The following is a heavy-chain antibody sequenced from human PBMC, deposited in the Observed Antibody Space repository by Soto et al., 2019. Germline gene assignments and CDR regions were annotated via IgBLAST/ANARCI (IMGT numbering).Heavy chain of an antibody. CDR1: GGSISSYY. V-gene: IGHV4-59*01. J-gene: IGHJ6*02. D-gene: IGHD1-1*01. Sequence: PSETLSLTCTVSGGSISSYYWSWIRQPPGKGLEWIGYIYYSGSTNYNPSLKSRVTISVDTSKNQFSLKLSSVTAADTAVYYCSRDRWVKRNAYYYGMDDWGQGTTVTDSS. CDR3: SRDRWVKRNAYYYGMDD. CDR2: IYYSGST.